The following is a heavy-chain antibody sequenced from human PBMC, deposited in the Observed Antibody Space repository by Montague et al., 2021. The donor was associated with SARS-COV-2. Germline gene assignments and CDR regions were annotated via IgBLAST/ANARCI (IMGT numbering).Heavy chain of an antibody. D-gene: IGHD3-10*01. CDR1: GFTFSSYW. CDR3: ARDHRQVWFGAPGMECYFDY. CDR2: IKQDGSEK. Sequence: SLRLSCAASGFTFSSYWMSWVRQAPGKGLEWVANIKQDGSEKYYVDSVKGRFTISRDNAKNSLYLQMNSLRAEDTAVYYCARDHRQVWFGAPGMECYFDYWGQGTLVTVSS. V-gene: IGHV3-7*01. J-gene: IGHJ4*02.